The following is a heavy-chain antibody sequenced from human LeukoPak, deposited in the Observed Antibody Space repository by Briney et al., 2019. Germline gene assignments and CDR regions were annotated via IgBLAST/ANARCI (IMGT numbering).Heavy chain of an antibody. CDR1: GGSISSSSYY. D-gene: IGHD3-10*01. CDR2: INHSGST. Sequence: SETLSLTCTVSGGSISSSSYYWGWIRQPPGKGLEWIGEINHSGSTNYNPSLKSRVTISVDTSKNQFSLKLSSVTAADTAVYYCARGTARTLITMVRGVTKNWFDPWGQGTLVTVSS. J-gene: IGHJ5*02. CDR3: ARGTARTLITMVRGVTKNWFDP. V-gene: IGHV4-39*07.